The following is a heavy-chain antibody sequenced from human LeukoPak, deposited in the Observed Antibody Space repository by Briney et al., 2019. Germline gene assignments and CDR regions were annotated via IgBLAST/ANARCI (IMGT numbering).Heavy chain of an antibody. D-gene: IGHD1-1*01. Sequence: ASVKVSCKASGYTFTGYYMHWVRQASGQGLEWMGWINPNSGGTNYAQKFQGRATMTRDTSISTAYMELSRLRSDDTAVYYCARETGTTLRHVSYWGQGTLVTVSS. CDR1: GYTFTGYY. V-gene: IGHV1-2*02. CDR2: INPNSGGT. CDR3: ARETGTTLRHVSY. J-gene: IGHJ4*02.